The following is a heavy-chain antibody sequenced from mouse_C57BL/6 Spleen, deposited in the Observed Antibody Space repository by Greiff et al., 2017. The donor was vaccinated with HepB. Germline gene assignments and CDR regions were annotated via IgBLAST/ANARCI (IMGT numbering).Heavy chain of an antibody. D-gene: IGHD1-1*01. J-gene: IGHJ2*01. Sequence: EVKLVESGGGLVKPGGSLKLSCAASGFTFSSYTMSWVRQTPEKRLEWVATISGGGGNNYYPDSVKGRFTISRDNAKNTLYLQMSSLRSEDTALYYCARQGYYGSSHYFDYWGQGTTLTVSS. CDR1: GFTFSSYT. V-gene: IGHV5-9*01. CDR3: ARQGYYGSSHYFDY. CDR2: ISGGGGNN.